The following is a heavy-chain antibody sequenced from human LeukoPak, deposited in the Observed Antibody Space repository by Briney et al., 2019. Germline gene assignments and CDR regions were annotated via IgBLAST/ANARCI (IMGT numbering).Heavy chain of an antibody. V-gene: IGHV3-21*01. D-gene: IGHD6-19*01. J-gene: IGHJ4*02. CDR1: GFTFSSYG. CDR2: ISSSSSYI. Sequence: GGSLRLSCAASGFTFSSYGMHWVRQAPGKGLEWVSSISSSSSYIYYADSVKGRFTISRDNAKNSLYLQMNSLRAEDTAVYYCARSSSGWYLDYWGQGTLVTVSS. CDR3: ARSSSGWYLDY.